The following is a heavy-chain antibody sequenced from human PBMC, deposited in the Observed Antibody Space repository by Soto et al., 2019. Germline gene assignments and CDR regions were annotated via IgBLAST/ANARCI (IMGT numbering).Heavy chain of an antibody. V-gene: IGHV3-74*01. CDR2: INGDGSST. CDR1: GFAFKTYL. CDR3: AIERNWQLDDC. D-gene: IGHD1-1*01. Sequence: PGGSLRLSCAASGFAFKTYLMHWVRQAPGKGLVWVSRINGDGSSTNYADFVKGRFTISRDNAKDTLYLQMNSLRAEDTAVYYCAIERNWQLDDCWGQGTLVTVSS. J-gene: IGHJ4*02.